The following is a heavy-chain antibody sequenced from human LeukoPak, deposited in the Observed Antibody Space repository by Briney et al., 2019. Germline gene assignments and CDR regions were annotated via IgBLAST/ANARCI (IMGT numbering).Heavy chain of an antibody. CDR1: GYTFTNYH. V-gene: IGHV1-8*03. D-gene: IGHD4-17*01. J-gene: IGHJ4*02. CDR3: ARTTSLTASGYDY. CDR2: INPNNGDT. Sequence: ASVKVSCKASGYTFTNYHTNWVRQATGQGLEWMGWINPNNGDTGYAQTFRDRVTITRDTSISTAYMEVRSLGSEDTAVYFCARTTSLTASGYDYWGQGTLVTVSS.